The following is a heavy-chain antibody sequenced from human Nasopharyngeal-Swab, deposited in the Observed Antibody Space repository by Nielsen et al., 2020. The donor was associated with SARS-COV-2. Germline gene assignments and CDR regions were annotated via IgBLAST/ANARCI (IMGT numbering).Heavy chain of an antibody. CDR3: ARFSGYDAY. D-gene: IGHD5-12*01. Sequence: SETLSLTCTVSGVSISSGSYYWIWIRQPAGKGLEWIGRIYTTGSTNYNPSLESRVAISVDTSKNQFSLKLPSVTAADTAVYYCARFSGYDAYWGQGTLVTVSS. CDR2: IYTTGST. CDR1: GVSISSGSYY. V-gene: IGHV4-61*02. J-gene: IGHJ4*02.